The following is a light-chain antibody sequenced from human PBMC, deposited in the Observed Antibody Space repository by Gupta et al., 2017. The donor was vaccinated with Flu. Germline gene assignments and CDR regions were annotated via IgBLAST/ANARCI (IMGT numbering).Light chain of an antibody. J-gene: IGKJ4*01. V-gene: IGKV1-33*01. CDR1: QDITNY. CDR2: DAS. Sequence: DIQMTQSPSSLSASLGDRVTITCQASQDITNYLNWFQQKPGEAPKLLISDASKQETGVPSRFSGSSSGTDFTFTISSRQSGDFATYYCQQEDNLPLTFGGGTKVDIK. CDR3: QQEDNLPLT.